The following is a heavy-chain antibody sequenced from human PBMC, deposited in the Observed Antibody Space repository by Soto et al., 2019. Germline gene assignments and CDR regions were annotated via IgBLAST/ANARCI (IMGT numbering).Heavy chain of an antibody. V-gene: IGHV1-69*13. D-gene: IGHD3-10*01. CDR2: IIPIFGTA. Sequence: GASVKVSCKASGGTFSSYAISWVRQAPGQGLEWMGGIIPIFGTANYAQKFQGRVTITADESTSTAYMELSSLRSEDTAVYYCASRVTMVRGVYYFDYWGQGTLVTVSS. CDR3: ASRVTMVRGVYYFDY. J-gene: IGHJ4*02. CDR1: GGTFSSYA.